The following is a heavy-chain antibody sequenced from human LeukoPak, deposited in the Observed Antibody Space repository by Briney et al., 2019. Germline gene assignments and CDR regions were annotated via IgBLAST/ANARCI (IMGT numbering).Heavy chain of an antibody. J-gene: IGHJ3*02. D-gene: IGHD3-16*01. CDR2: IYSGGST. CDR1: GFTVSSNY. Sequence: GGSLRLSCAASGFTVSSNYMSWVRKAPGKGLERVSVIYSGGSTFYADSVKGRFTISRDNSKNTLYLQMNSLRAEDMAVYYCAREQYDDSGPDAFDIWGQGTMVTVSS. V-gene: IGHV3-53*01. CDR3: AREQYDDSGPDAFDI.